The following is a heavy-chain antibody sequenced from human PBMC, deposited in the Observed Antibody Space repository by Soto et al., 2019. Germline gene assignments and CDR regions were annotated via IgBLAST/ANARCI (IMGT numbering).Heavy chain of an antibody. D-gene: IGHD1-1*01. CDR3: ARPPGQLSDAFDI. V-gene: IGHV4-34*01. Sequence: SETLSLTCAVYGGSFSGYYWSWIRQPPGKGLEWIGEINHSGSTNYNPSLKSRVTISVDTSKNQFSLKLSSVTAADTAVYYCARPPGQLSDAFDIWGQATMVTVSS. CDR1: GGSFSGYY. CDR2: INHSGST. J-gene: IGHJ3*02.